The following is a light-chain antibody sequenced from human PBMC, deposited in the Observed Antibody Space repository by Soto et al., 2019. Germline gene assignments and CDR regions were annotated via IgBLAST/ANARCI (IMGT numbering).Light chain of an antibody. V-gene: IGKV3-20*01. CDR1: QSVSSSS. J-gene: IGKJ3*01. CDR3: QQYGTSPGFT. CDR2: GAS. Sequence: EIVLTQSPGTLSLSPGERATLSCRASQSVSSSSLAWYQQKPGQAPRLLIYGASSRATGTPDRFSGSGSGTDFALTISRLEPEDFAVYYCQQYGTSPGFTFGPGTKVDIK.